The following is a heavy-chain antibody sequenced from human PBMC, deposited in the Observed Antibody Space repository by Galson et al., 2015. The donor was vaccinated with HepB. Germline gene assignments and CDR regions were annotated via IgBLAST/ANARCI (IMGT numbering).Heavy chain of an antibody. CDR2: ISSDGNNK. Sequence: LRLSCAASGFTFSRLAFHWVRQAPGKGLEWVAVISSDGNNKYYADSVKGRFTISRDNSKNTVYVQMNSLRDEDTGVYYCAKGHSSGWFYFEHWGQGTLVTVSS. CDR3: AKGHSSGWFYFEH. CDR1: GFTFSRLA. J-gene: IGHJ4*02. D-gene: IGHD6-19*01. V-gene: IGHV3-30*18.